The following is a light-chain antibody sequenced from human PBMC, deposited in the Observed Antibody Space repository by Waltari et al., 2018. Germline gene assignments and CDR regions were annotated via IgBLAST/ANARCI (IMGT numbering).Light chain of an antibody. Sequence: DIQMTQSPSSLFASVGDTVTITCQASQDIGNNLNWYQQKSGRAPKLLIYRTSNLRNEIPSRLSGSGSGTIFALTINSLQPEDFATYYCQQGFSDPWTFGQGTQVEI. CDR3: QQGFSDPWT. J-gene: IGKJ1*01. CDR1: QDIGNN. V-gene: IGKV1-16*01. CDR2: RTS.